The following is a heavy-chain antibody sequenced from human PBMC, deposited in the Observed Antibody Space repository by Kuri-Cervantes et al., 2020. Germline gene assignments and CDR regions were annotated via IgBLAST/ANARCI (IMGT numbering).Heavy chain of an antibody. D-gene: IGHD2-15*01. CDR3: ARVGVQPYVLSVVARYTPTNWFDP. V-gene: IGHV1-18*01. CDR2: ISAYNGNT. Sequence: ASVKVSCKASGYTFTSYGISWVRQAPGQGLEWMGWISAYNGNTNYAQKLQGRVTMTTDTSTSTAYMELSRLRSDDTAVYYCARVGVQPYVLSVVARYTPTNWFDPWGQGTLVTVSS. J-gene: IGHJ5*02. CDR1: GYTFTSYG.